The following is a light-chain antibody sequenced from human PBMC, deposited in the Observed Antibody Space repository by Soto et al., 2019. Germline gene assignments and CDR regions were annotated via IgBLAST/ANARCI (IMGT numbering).Light chain of an antibody. V-gene: IGLV3-21*02. CDR1: NIGSRS. J-gene: IGLJ2*01. CDR2: ADG. CDR3: PVWDSSSDHRGV. Sequence: SYELTQPPSVSVAPGQTARITCGGNNIGSRSVHWYQQKPGQAPVLVVYADGDRPSGIPERFSGSNSGNTATLTISRVEAGDEADYYCPVWDSSSDHRGVFGGGTKLTVL.